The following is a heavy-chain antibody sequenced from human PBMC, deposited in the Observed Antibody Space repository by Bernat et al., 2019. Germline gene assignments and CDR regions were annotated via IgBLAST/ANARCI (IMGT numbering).Heavy chain of an antibody. Sequence: EVQLLESGGGLVQPGGSLRLSCAASGFTFSSYWMSWVRQAPGKGLEWVANIKQDGSEKYYVDSVKGRFTISRDNAKNSLYLQMNSLKTEDTAVYYCTTGHGDYADWGQGTLVTVSS. CDR1: GFTFSSYW. CDR2: IKQDGSEK. CDR3: TTGHGDYAD. V-gene: IGHV3-7*03. J-gene: IGHJ4*02. D-gene: IGHD4-17*01.